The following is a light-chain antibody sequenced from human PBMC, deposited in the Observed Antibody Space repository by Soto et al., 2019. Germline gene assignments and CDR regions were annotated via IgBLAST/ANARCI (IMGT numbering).Light chain of an antibody. CDR2: AAS. J-gene: IGKJ5*01. V-gene: IGKV1-39*01. CDR3: QQSYSTPVT. CDR1: QSISSY. Sequence: DTQMTQSPSSLSASVGDRVTITCRASQSISSYLNWYQQKPGKAPKLLIYAASSLQSGVPSRFSGSGSGTDFTLTISSLQPEDFATYYSQQSYSTPVTFGQGTRLEIK.